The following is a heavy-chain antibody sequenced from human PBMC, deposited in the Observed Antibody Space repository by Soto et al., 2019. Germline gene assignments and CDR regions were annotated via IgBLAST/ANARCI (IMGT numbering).Heavy chain of an antibody. J-gene: IGHJ2*01. V-gene: IGHV3-30*18. CDR3: AKTLVVAAPFDL. CDR1: GFTFSSYG. Sequence: QVQLVESGGGVVQPGRSLRLSCAASGFTFSSYGMHWVRQAPGKGLEWVAVISYDGSNKYYADSVKGRFTISRDNSKNTLYLQMNSLRAEDTAVYYCAKTLVVAAPFDLWGRGTLVTVSS. D-gene: IGHD2-15*01. CDR2: ISYDGSNK.